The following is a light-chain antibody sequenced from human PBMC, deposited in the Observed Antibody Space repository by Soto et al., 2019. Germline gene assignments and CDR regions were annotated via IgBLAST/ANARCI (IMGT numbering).Light chain of an antibody. CDR2: TNN. CDR1: SSNIGVNY. CDR3: ATWDYSLSGVV. Sequence: QSVLTQPPSASGTPGQRVNISCAGSSSNIGVNYVYWYQQLPGTAPKLLIYTNNQRPSGVPDRFSGSKSGTSASLAISGLRSEDEADYHCATWDYSLSGVVFGGGTQLTVL. V-gene: IGLV1-47*01. J-gene: IGLJ2*01.